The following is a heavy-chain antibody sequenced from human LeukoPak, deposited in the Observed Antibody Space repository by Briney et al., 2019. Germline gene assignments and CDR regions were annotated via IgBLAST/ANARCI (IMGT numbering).Heavy chain of an antibody. CDR3: AKDRISTSWSSWPDY. D-gene: IGHD2-2*01. V-gene: IGHV3-30*02. CDR1: GFTFSSYG. Sequence: PGGFLRLSCAASGFTFSSYGMHWVRQAPGKGLEWVAFIRYDGSNKYYADSVKGRFTISRDNSKNTLYLQMNSLRAEDTAVYYCAKDRISTSWSSWPDYWGQGTLVTVSS. CDR2: IRYDGSNK. J-gene: IGHJ4*02.